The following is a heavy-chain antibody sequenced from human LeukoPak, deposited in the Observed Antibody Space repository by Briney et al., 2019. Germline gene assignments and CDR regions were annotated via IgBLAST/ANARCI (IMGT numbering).Heavy chain of an antibody. J-gene: IGHJ4*02. D-gene: IGHD6-13*01. CDR1: GYTCTIYG. Sequence: ASVTLSCKCSGYTCTIYGISWMWLGPGQGLEWMGWISAYNGNTNYAQKLQGRVTMTTDTSTSTAYMELRSLRSDDTAVYYCARDKGSSWPNDYWGQGTLVTVSS. CDR3: ARDKGSSWPNDY. CDR2: ISAYNGNT. V-gene: IGHV1-18*01.